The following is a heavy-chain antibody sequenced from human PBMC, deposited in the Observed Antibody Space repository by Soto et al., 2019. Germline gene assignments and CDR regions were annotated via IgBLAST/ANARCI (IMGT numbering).Heavy chain of an antibody. CDR3: ARSGYGSGWYHWYFDF. D-gene: IGHD6-19*01. CDR1: GYTFLNYG. V-gene: IGHV1-3*01. CDR2: INAGNGNT. J-gene: IGHJ2*01. Sequence: ASVKVSCKASGYTFLNYGIHWVLQSPLQRLEWMGWINAGNGNTKYSQKFQDRVTITRDTSATTAYMELSSLRSEDTSVFYCARSGYGSGWYHWYFDFWGRGTLVTSPQ.